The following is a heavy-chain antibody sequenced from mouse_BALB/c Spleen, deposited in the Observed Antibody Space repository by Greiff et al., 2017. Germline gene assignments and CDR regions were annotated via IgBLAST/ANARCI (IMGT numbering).Heavy chain of an antibody. J-gene: IGHJ3*01. CDR3: ARRGGPAWFAY. CDR2: INPSTGYT. CDR1: GYTFTSYW. Sequence: VQLQQSGAELAKPGASVKMSCKASGYTFTSYWMHWVKQRPGKGLEWIGYINPSTGYTEYNQKFKDKATLTADKSSSTAYMQLSSLTSEDSAVYYCARRGGPAWFAYWGQGTLVTVSA. V-gene: IGHV1-7*01. D-gene: IGHD1-1*02.